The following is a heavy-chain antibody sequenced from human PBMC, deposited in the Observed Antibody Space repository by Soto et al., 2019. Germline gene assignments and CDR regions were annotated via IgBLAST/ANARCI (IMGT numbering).Heavy chain of an antibody. Sequence: QVNLVQSGAEVKKPGASVKVSRKGSGYGFTTYGITWVRQAPGQGLEWMAWISAHNGNTNYAQKPQGRVTVTRDTSTSTAYMELRSLRSDDTAVYYCARGRYGDYWGQGALVTVSS. D-gene: IGHD1-1*01. CDR2: ISAHNGNT. V-gene: IGHV1-18*01. CDR1: GYGFTTYG. CDR3: ARGRYGDY. J-gene: IGHJ4*02.